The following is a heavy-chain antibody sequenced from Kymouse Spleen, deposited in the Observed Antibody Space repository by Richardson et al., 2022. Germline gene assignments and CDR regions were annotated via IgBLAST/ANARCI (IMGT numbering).Heavy chain of an antibody. CDR3: ARDQYYGSGSYYSDY. V-gene: IGHV3-7*01. CDR2: IKQDGSEK. D-gene: IGHD3-10*01. Sequence: EVQLVESGGGLVQPGGSLRLSCAASGFTFSSYWMSWVRQAPGKGLEWVANIKQDGSEKYYVDSVKGRFTISRDNAKNSLYLQMNSLRAEDTAVYYCARDQYYGSGSYYSDYWGQGTLVTVSS. CDR1: GFTFSSYW. J-gene: IGHJ4*02.